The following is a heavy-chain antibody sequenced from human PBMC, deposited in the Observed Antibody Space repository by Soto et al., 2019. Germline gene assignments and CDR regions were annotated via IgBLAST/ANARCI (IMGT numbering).Heavy chain of an antibody. CDR1: GFTFSSYA. CDR3: ARDAYCSGGSCYGYFDY. Sequence: QVQLVESGGGVVQPGRSLRLSCAASGFTFSSYAMHWVRQAPGKGLEWVAVISYDGSNKYYADSVKGRFTISSNNSQKPLYLQMNRLRAEDTAVYYRARDAYCSGGSCYGYFDYWGQGTLVTVS. V-gene: IGHV3-30-3*01. CDR2: ISYDGSNK. J-gene: IGHJ4*02. D-gene: IGHD2-15*01.